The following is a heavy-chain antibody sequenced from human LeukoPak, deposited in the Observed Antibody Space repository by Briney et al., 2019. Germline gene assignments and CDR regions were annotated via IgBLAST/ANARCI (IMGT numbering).Heavy chain of an antibody. CDR3: ARDRNGDYWFDP. V-gene: IGHV4-59*01. J-gene: IGHJ5*02. Sequence: SETLSLTCAVYGGSFSGYYWSWIRQPPGKGLEWIGYMYYSGSTNYNPSLKSRVTISVDTSKSQFSLKLSSVTAADTAVYYCARDRNGDYWFDPWGQGTLVTVSS. CDR2: MYYSGST. CDR1: GGSFSGYY. D-gene: IGHD4-17*01.